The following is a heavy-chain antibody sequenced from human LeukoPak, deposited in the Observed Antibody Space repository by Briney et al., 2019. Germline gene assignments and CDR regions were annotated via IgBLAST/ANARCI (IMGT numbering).Heavy chain of an antibody. CDR2: LYYDGRT. J-gene: IGHJ4*02. D-gene: IGHD3-3*02. CDR1: GGSISSYY. Sequence: SETLSLTCTVSGGSISSYYWSWIRQSPGKGLEWIGYLYYDGRTNYNPSLKSRVTISVDTSKNQFSLRMSSVTAADTAVYYCARAGGIYFPLDYWGQGTLVTVSS. CDR3: ARAGGIYFPLDY. V-gene: IGHV4-59*01.